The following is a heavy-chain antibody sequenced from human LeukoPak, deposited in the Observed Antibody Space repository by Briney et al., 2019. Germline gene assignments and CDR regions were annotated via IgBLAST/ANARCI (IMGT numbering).Heavy chain of an antibody. D-gene: IGHD6-13*01. Sequence: GGSLRLSCAASGFTFSDSFMSWVRQAPGKGLEWVGRSRNEADSYTAEYAASVKGRFTISRDESKNSLYLQISSLETEDTAVYYCATSSWYRLAYWGQGSLVTVSS. CDR2: SRNEADSYTA. CDR3: ATSSWYRLAY. V-gene: IGHV3-72*01. CDR1: GFTFSDSF. J-gene: IGHJ4*02.